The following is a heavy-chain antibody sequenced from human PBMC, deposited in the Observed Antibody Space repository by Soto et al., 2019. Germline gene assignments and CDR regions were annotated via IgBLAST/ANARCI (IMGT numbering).Heavy chain of an antibody. CDR2: VISAAGSV. D-gene: IGHD5-18*01. CDR3: ARVGSRDAYNYVLDQ. Sequence: QVQVVQSGAEVKKPGSSVKISCKASGRIFSSFPTSWVRQVPGQGLEWMGGVISAAGSVTYAPKFQGRVTMTAVNSAGIGYMELTSLTSEDTAIYYCARVGSRDAYNYVLDQWGPGTMVTVS. V-gene: IGHV1-69*06. CDR1: GRIFSSFP. J-gene: IGHJ1*01.